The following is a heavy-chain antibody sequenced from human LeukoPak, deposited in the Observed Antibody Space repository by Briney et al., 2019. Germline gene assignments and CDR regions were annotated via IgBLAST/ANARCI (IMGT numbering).Heavy chain of an antibody. CDR3: ARDQLYYYGSGSYHPKNYGMDV. D-gene: IGHD3-10*01. Sequence: GGSLRLSCAASGFTFDDYGMSWVRQAPGKGLEWVSGINWNGGSTGYADSVKGRFTIFRGNAKNSLYLQMNSLRAEDTALYYCARDQLYYYGSGSYHPKNYGMDVWGQGTTVTVSS. J-gene: IGHJ6*02. V-gene: IGHV3-20*04. CDR1: GFTFDDYG. CDR2: INWNGGST.